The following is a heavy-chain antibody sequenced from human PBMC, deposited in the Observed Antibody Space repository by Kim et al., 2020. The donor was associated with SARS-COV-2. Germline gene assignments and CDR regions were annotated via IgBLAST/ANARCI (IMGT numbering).Heavy chain of an antibody. CDR3: ATGYGDSNFDY. V-gene: IGHV4-59*01. CDR1: GGSISSYY. Sequence: SETLSLTCTVSGGSISSYYWSWIRQPPGKGLEWIGYIYYSGSTNYNPSLKSRVTISVDTSKNQFSLKLSSVTAADTAVYYCATGYGDSNFDYWCQGTLVT. D-gene: IGHD4-17*01. J-gene: IGHJ4*02. CDR2: IYYSGST.